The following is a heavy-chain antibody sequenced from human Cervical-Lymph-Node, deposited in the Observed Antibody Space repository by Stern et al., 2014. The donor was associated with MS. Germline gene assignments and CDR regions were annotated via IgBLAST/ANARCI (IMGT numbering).Heavy chain of an antibody. D-gene: IGHD6-19*01. CDR1: GFTFSNFG. V-gene: IGHV3-30*18. Sequence: QVQLVESGGGVVQPGRSLRLSCAASGFTFSNFGMHWVRQAPGKGLEWVALISYDGSDEYYADSVKGRFTISRDNSKNTLHLQMNSLRVEDTALYYCAKGRTVAGKGVGAFDFWGQGTMVIVSS. CDR3: AKGRTVAGKGVGAFDF. CDR2: ISYDGSDE. J-gene: IGHJ3*01.